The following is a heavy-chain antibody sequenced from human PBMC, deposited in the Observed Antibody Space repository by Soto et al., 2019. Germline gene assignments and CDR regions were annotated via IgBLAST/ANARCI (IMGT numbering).Heavy chain of an antibody. CDR2: MYHSGIA. V-gene: IGHV4-38-2*02. J-gene: IGHJ4*02. CDR1: GYSIRNGYY. CDR3: ARDYEYYYDNSADYSRPFDF. D-gene: IGHD3-22*01. Sequence: PSETLSLTCAVSGYSIRNGYYWGWIRQPPGKGLEWIGSMYHSGIAYYNPSLQSRVAISIDTSKNQFSLKLISVTAAETAVYYCARDYEYYYDNSADYSRPFDFWGQGMLVTVSS.